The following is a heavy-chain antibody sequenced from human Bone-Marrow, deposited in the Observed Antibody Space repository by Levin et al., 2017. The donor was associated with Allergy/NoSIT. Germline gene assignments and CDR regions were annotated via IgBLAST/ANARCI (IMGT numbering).Heavy chain of an antibody. V-gene: IGHV3-7*01. CDR3: ARDEYPLDY. CDR2: IKYDGSEK. J-gene: IGHJ4*02. Sequence: GGSLRLSCEVSGFTFSSYWMTWVRQAPGKGLEWVASIKYDGSEKYYVDSVKGRFTVSRDNAKDSLHLQMNSLRVEDTAVYYCARDEYPLDYWGQGTLVTVSS. D-gene: IGHD2-2*02. CDR1: GFTFSSYW.